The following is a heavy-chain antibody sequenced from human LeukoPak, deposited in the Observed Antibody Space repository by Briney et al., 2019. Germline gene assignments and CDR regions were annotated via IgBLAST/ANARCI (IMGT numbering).Heavy chain of an antibody. CDR1: GGSISRYY. Sequence: SETLSLTCTVSGGSISRYYWSCIRRPPGKGLEWIGYIYYSGSTNYNPSLKSRVTISVDTSKNQFSLKLSSVTAADTAVYYCARHNRSALDYWGQGTLVTVSS. CDR2: IYYSGST. J-gene: IGHJ4*02. V-gene: IGHV4-59*08. CDR3: ARHNRSALDY.